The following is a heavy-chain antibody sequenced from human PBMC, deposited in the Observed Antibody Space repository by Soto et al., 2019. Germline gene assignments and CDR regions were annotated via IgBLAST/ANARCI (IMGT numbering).Heavy chain of an antibody. J-gene: IGHJ5*02. V-gene: IGHV1-69*13. Sequence: ASVKVSCKASGGTFSSYAISWVRQAPGQGLEWMGGIIPIFGTANYAQRFQGRVTITADESTSTAYMELSSLRSEDTAVYYCASRVHSSGWTNWFDPWGQGTLVTVSS. CDR1: GGTFSSYA. CDR2: IIPIFGTA. D-gene: IGHD6-19*01. CDR3: ASRVHSSGWTNWFDP.